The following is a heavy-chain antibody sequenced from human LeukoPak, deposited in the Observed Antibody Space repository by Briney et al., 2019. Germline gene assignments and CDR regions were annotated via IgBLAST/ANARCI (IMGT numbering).Heavy chain of an antibody. CDR1: GFTFSSYW. CDR3: ARVDEQWLVLRGACDI. CDR2: IKQDGSEK. D-gene: IGHD6-19*01. Sequence: PGGSLRLSCAASGFTFSSYWMSWVRQAPGKGLEWVANIKQDGSEKYYVDSVKGRFTISRDNAKNSLYLQMNSLRAEDTAVYYCARVDEQWLVLRGACDIWGQGTMVTVSS. J-gene: IGHJ3*02. V-gene: IGHV3-7*01.